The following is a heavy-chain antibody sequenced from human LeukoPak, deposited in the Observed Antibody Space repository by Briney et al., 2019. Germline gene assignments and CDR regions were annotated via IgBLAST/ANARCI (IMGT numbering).Heavy chain of an antibody. CDR2: IYQRGRT. CDR1: GYSISIGYY. CDR3: ARGDGYNFWSFRY. V-gene: IGHV4-38-2*02. J-gene: IGHJ4*02. Sequence: SETLSLTCTVSGYSISIGYYWGWIRQPPGKGLGWSGSIYQRGRTCYNPSLKSRVTISADTSKNQFALKLSSVTAADTAVYYCARGDGYNFWSFRYWGQGTLVTVSS. D-gene: IGHD5-24*01.